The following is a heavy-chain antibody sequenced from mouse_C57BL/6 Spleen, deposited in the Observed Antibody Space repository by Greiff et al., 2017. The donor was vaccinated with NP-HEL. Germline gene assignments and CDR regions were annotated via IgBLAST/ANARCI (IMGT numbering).Heavy chain of an antibody. CDR3: ARAYYDYDDYAMDY. V-gene: IGHV2-6*03. J-gene: IGHJ4*01. Sequence: VQRVESGPGLVAPSQSLSITCTVSGFSLTSYGVHWVRQPPGKGLEWLVVIWSDGSTTYNSALKSRLSISKDNSKSQVFLKMNSLQTDDTAMYYCARAYYDYDDYAMDYWGQGTSVTVSS. D-gene: IGHD2-4*01. CDR1: GFSLTSYG. CDR2: IWSDGST.